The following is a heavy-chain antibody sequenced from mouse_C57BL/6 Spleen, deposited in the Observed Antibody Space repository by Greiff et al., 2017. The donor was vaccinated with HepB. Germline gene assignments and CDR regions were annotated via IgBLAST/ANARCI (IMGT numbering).Heavy chain of an antibody. D-gene: IGHD3-2*02. J-gene: IGHJ2*01. CDR3: ARTGPRQLRPFDY. CDR1: GYTFTDYY. V-gene: IGHV1-26*01. CDR2: INPNNGGT. Sequence: EVQLQQSGPELVKPGASVKISCKASGYTFTDYYMNWVKQSHGKSLEWIGDINPNNGGTSYNQKFKGKATLTVDKSSSTAYMELRSLTSEDSAVYYCARTGPRQLRPFDYWGQGTTLTVSS.